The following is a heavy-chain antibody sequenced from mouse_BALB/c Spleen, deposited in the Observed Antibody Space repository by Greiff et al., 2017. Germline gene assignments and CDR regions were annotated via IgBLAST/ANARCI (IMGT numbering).Heavy chain of an antibody. CDR3: ARRIITTVVAPAMDY. J-gene: IGHJ4*01. CDR1: GFTFSSYA. Sequence: EVKVEESGGGLVKPGGSLKLSCAASGFTFSSYAMSWVRQTPEKRLEWVASISSGGSTYYPDSVKGRFTISRDNARNILYLQMSSLRSEDTAMYYCARRIITTVVAPAMDYWGQGTSVTVSS. V-gene: IGHV5-6-5*01. D-gene: IGHD1-1*01. CDR2: ISSGGST.